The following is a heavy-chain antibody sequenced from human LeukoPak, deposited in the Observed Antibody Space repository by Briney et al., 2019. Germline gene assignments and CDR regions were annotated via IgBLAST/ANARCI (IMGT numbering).Heavy chain of an antibody. V-gene: IGHV3-30*02. J-gene: IGHJ3*02. Sequence: FIRYDGSNKYYADSVKGRFTISRDNSKNTLYLQMNSLRSDDTAVYYCARDRGIAAAVPFDIWGQGTMVTVSS. D-gene: IGHD6-13*01. CDR2: IRYDGSNK. CDR3: ARDRGIAAAVPFDI.